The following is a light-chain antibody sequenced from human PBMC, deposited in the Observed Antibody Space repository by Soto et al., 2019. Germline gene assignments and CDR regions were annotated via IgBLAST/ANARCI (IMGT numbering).Light chain of an antibody. CDR1: QSVSSK. CDR3: QLYNNWPPIT. CDR2: GAS. Sequence: EIVMTQSPATLSVSPGERATLSGRPSQSVSSKLAWYQQTPGQAPPLXXYGASTRATGIPARFSISGSGTEFTLTLSSLQSEDFAAYDCQLYNNWPPITCCQGTRLEI. V-gene: IGKV3-15*01. J-gene: IGKJ5*01.